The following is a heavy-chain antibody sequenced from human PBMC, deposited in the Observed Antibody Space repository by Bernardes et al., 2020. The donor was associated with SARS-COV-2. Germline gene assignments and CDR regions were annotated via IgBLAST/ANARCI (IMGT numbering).Heavy chain of an antibody. V-gene: IGHV3-23*01. J-gene: IGHJ4*02. CDR2: ISSGGDTI. D-gene: IGHD3-10*01. CDR1: GFIFTTYS. Sequence: GSLRLSCVGSGFIFTTYSMSWVRQAPGKGLEWLLFISSGGDTIHDADSVRGRFTISRDNSKNTLYLQMNSLRAEDTAVYYCAKDRITMVQGVERFDYWGQGTLVTVSS. CDR3: AKDRITMVQGVERFDY.